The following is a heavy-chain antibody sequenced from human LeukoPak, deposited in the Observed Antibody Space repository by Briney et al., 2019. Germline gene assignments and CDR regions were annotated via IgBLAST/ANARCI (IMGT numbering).Heavy chain of an antibody. J-gene: IGHJ4*02. CDR1: EFTFSNYA. V-gene: IGHV3-23*01. CDR2: ISLSDEST. D-gene: IGHD3-10*01. Sequence: PGGSLRLSCAASEFTFSNYAMTWVRQAPGKGLQWVSIISLSDESTYYADSVKGRFTISRDSSKSTVYLQMNSLKDEDTAVYYCAKYGSGTYYNGLHWGQGTLVTVSS. CDR3: AKYGSGTYYNGLH.